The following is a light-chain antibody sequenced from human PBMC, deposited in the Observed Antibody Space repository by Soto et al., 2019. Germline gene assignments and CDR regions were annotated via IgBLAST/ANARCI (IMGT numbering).Light chain of an antibody. Sequence: EIVLTQSPGTLSLSPGERATLSCRASQSVSSSYLAWYQQKPGQAPRLLNYGASSRATGIPDRFSGSGSGTDFTLTISILEPEDFAVYYCQQYGSSPSFGQGTKVEIK. CDR1: QSVSSSY. J-gene: IGKJ1*01. CDR3: QQYGSSPS. V-gene: IGKV3-20*01. CDR2: GAS.